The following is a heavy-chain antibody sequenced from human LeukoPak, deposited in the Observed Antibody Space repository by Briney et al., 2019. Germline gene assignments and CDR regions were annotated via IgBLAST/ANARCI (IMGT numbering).Heavy chain of an antibody. CDR3: ARGDGFTLDF. V-gene: IGHV1-3*01. J-gene: IGHJ4*02. CDR2: ARAGPTET. D-gene: IGHD5-24*01. Sequence: ASVEVSCKASGYTFSAYAVHWVRQAPGQSLEWMGWARAGPTETPYSQKFQGRVTITRDASANIAYMELTSLRSEDTAVYYCARGDGFTLDFWGQGTPVTVSS. CDR1: GYTFSAYA.